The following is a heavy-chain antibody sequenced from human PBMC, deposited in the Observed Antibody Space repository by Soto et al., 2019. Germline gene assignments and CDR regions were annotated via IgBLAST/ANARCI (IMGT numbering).Heavy chain of an antibody. CDR1: GYTFSNFG. CDR3: KKDAKFDDIYPRYYVNDL. Sequence: VASVKVSCKASGYTFSNFGISWVRQAPGEGLEWMGWISPNSEKTKIAQRFQGRVTMTTDISTSTSYLELRGLTSDDTAVYYCKKDAKFDDIYPRYYVNDLWG. V-gene: IGHV1-18*01. J-gene: IGHJ5*02. CDR2: ISPNSEKT. D-gene: IGHD3-16*01.